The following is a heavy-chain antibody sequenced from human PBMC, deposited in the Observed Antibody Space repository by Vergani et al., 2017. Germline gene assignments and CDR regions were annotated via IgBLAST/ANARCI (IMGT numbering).Heavy chain of an antibody. CDR2: IIPIFGTA. D-gene: IGHD2-2*02. CDR3: ARAGYCSSTSCYTDYYYGMDV. Sequence: QVQLVQSGAEVKKPGSSVKVSCKASGGTFSSYAISWVRKAPGQGLEWMGGIIPIFGTANYAQKFQGRVTITADESTSTAYMELSSLRSEDTAVYYCARAGYCSSTSCYTDYYYGMDVWGQGTTVTVSS. J-gene: IGHJ6*02. CDR1: GGTFSSYA. V-gene: IGHV1-69*12.